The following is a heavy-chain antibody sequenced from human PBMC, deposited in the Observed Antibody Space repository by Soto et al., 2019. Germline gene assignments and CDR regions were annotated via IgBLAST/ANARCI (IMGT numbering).Heavy chain of an antibody. CDR1: GGSISSGCYY. CDR2: VYYSGST. CDR3: ARMMTKAFDY. V-gene: IGHV4-31*03. D-gene: IGHD4-17*01. J-gene: IGHJ4*02. Sequence: PSETLSLTCTVSGGSISSGCYYWSWIRQHPGKGLEWIGYVYYSGSTYYNPSLKSRVTISVDTSKNQFSLKPSSVTAADTAVYYCARMMTKAFDYWGQGTLVTVSS.